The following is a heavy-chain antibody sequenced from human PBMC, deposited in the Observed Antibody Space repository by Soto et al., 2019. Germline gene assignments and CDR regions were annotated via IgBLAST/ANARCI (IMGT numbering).Heavy chain of an antibody. J-gene: IGHJ6*02. V-gene: IGHV3-30-3*01. CDR1: GFTFSSYA. CDR3: AREKIRSIVVVPAAKPTNYYYYYGMDV. Sequence: GGSLRLSCAASGFTFSSYAMHWVRQAPGKGLEWVAVISYDGSNKYYADSVKGRFTISRDNSKNTLYLQMNSLRAEDTAVYYCAREKIRSIVVVPAAKPTNYYYYYGMDVWGQGTTVTVSS. D-gene: IGHD2-2*02. CDR2: ISYDGSNK.